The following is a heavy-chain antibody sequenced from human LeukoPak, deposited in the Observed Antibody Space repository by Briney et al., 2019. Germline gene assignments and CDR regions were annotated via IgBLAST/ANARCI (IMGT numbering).Heavy chain of an antibody. J-gene: IGHJ4*02. D-gene: IGHD3-3*01. CDR3: ARDRGYDFWSEYYFDY. Sequence: PGGSLRLSCAASGFTFSDYYMSWIRQAPGKGLEWVSYISSSGSTIYYADSVKGRFTISRDNAKNSLYLQMNSLRAEDTAVYYCARDRGYDFWSEYYFDYWGQGTLVTVSS. CDR1: GFTFSDYY. V-gene: IGHV3-11*01. CDR2: ISSSGSTI.